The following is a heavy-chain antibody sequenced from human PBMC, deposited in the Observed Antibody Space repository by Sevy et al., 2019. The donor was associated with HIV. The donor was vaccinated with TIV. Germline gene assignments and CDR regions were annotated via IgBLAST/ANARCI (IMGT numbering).Heavy chain of an antibody. CDR2: IWYDGSNK. D-gene: IGHD3-22*01. CDR1: GFTFSKYG. V-gene: IGHV3-33*01. J-gene: IGHJ4*02. Sequence: GGSLRLSCAASGFTFSKYGMHWVRQAPGKGLEWVALIWYDGSNKYYADSVKGRFTISRDNSKNTLYLQRNSLRAEDTAVYYCVRGADYYDSSGANCHYWGQGTLVTVSS. CDR3: VRGADYYDSSGANCHY.